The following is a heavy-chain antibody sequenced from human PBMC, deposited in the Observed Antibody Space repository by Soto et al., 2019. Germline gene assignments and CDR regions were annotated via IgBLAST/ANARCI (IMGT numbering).Heavy chain of an antibody. CDR3: AKGDPLTDVDYIWGSYLVRALYYFDY. V-gene: IGHV3-9*01. CDR1: GFTFDDYA. D-gene: IGHD3-16*02. CDR2: ISWNGGSI. J-gene: IGHJ4*02. Sequence: GGSLRLSCAASGFTFDDYAMHWVRQAPGKGLEWVSGISWNGGSIGYADSVKGRFTISRDNAKNSLYQQMNSLRAEDTAFYYGAKGDPLTDVDYIWGSYLVRALYYFDYWGQGTLVTVSS.